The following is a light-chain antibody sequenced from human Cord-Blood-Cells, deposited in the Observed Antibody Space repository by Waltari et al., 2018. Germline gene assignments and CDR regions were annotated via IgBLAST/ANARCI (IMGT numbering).Light chain of an antibody. Sequence: QSALTQPASVSGPPGQSITISGTGTSSDFGSYNLVPCYQQPPGKAPKLMIYEGSKRPSGVSNRFSGSKSGNTASLTISGLQAEDEADYYCCSYAGSSTFDVVFGGGTKLTVL. CDR1: SSDFGSYNL. CDR3: CSYAGSSTFDVV. V-gene: IGLV2-23*03. J-gene: IGLJ2*01. CDR2: EGS.